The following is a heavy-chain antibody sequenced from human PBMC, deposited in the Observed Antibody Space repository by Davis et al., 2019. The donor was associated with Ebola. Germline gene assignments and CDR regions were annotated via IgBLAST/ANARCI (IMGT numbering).Heavy chain of an antibody. CDR3: ARAKAVTTSGWFDP. J-gene: IGHJ5*02. D-gene: IGHD4-11*01. CDR1: GYTFTSYA. V-gene: IGHV1-3*01. Sequence: ASVKVSCKASGYTFTSYAMHWVRQAPGQRLEWMGWINGGSGYTKYSQKFQGRVTITRDTSASTAYMELSSLRSEDTAVYYCARAKAVTTSGWFDPWGQGTLVTVSS. CDR2: INGGSGYT.